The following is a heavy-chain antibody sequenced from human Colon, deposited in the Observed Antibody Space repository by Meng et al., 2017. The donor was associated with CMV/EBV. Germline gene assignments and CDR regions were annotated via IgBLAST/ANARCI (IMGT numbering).Heavy chain of an antibody. J-gene: IGHJ1*01. D-gene: IGHD3-10*01. CDR3: GRAGARGVPIDV. CDR2: IYSNGRI. CDR1: GGSISGHY. V-gene: IGHV4-4*07. Sequence: QGQLQGSGPGRVKPSETLSLTCTVSGGSISGHYWTWIRRPAGEGLQWLGRIYSNGRIDENYSLRSRVTISVDTSKNQLSLRLTSVTAADTAVYYCGRAGARGVPIDVWGRGTLVTVFS.